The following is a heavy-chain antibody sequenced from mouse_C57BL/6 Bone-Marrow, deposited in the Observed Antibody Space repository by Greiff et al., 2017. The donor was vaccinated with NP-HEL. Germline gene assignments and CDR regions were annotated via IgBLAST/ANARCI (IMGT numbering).Heavy chain of an antibody. CDR1: GYAFSSSW. D-gene: IGHD2-13*01. V-gene: IGHV1-82*01. J-gene: IGHJ2*01. CDR2: IYPGDGDT. CDR3: ARGERLDY. Sequence: QVQLQQSGPELVKPGASVKISCKASGYAFSSSWMNWVKQRPGKGLEWIRRIYPGDGDTNYNGKFKGKATLTADKSSSTAYMQLSSLTSEDSAVYFCARGERLDYWGQGTTLTVSS.